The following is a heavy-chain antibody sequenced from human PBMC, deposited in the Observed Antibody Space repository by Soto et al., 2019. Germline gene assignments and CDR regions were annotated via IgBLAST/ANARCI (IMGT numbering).Heavy chain of an antibody. CDR3: ARGAIAAALEGYGMDV. CDR1: GGTFSSYT. Sequence: VASVKVSCKASGGTFSSYTISWVRQAPGQGLEWMGRIIPILGIANYAQKFQGRVTITADKSTSTAYMELSSLRSEDTAVYYCARGAIAAALEGYGMDVWGQGTTVTVSS. V-gene: IGHV1-69*02. J-gene: IGHJ6*02. D-gene: IGHD6-13*01. CDR2: IIPILGIA.